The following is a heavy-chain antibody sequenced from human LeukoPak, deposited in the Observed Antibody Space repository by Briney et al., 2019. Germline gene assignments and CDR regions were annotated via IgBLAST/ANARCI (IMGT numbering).Heavy chain of an antibody. CDR2: IYYSGST. CDR3: ARLESRYGWFDP. D-gene: IGHD3-3*01. CDR1: GGSISSYY. Sequence: SETLSLTCTVSGGSISSYYWSWIRQPPGKGLEWIGYIYYSGSTNYNPSLKSRVTISVDTSKNQFSLKLSSVTAADTAVYYCARLESRYGWFDPWGQGTLSPSPQ. V-gene: IGHV4-59*01. J-gene: IGHJ5*02.